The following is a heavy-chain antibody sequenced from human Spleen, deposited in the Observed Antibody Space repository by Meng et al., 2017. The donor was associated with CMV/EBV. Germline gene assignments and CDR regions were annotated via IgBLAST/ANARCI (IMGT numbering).Heavy chain of an antibody. Sequence: ISSSSYYWGWIRQPPGKGLEWIGSIYYSGSTYYNPSLKSRVTISVDTSKNQFSRKLSSVTAADTAVYYCARQLIVVPAATTLGYFDYWGQGTLVTVSS. CDR3: ARQLIVVPAATTLGYFDY. CDR1: ISSSSYY. D-gene: IGHD2-2*01. CDR2: IYYSGST. J-gene: IGHJ4*02. V-gene: IGHV4-39*01.